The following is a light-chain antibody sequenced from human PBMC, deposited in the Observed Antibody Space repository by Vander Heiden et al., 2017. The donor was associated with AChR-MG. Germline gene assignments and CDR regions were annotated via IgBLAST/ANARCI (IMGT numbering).Light chain of an antibody. V-gene: IGKV1-5*03. Sequence: DIQMTQSPSTLSASVGDRVIITCRASQSISNWLTWYQQKPGKAPKLLIYKASSLEGGVPSRFSGSGSGTEFTLTISSLQPEDIATYYCQKGNSNSGTFGQGTKVEIK. CDR3: QKGNSNSGT. CDR1: QSISNW. CDR2: KAS. J-gene: IGKJ1*01.